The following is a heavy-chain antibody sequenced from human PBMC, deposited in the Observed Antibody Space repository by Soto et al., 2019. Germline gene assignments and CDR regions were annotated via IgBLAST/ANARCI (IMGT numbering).Heavy chain of an antibody. CDR2: IIPIFGTA. J-gene: IGHJ4*02. D-gene: IGHD4-4*01. CDR1: GGTFSSYA. CDR3: ARSIHHTVTSPLDC. V-gene: IGHV1-69*13. Sequence: SVKVSCKASGGTFSSYAISWVRQALGQGLEWMGGIIPIFGTANYAQKFQGRVTITADESTSTAYMELSSLRSEDTAVYYCARSIHHTVTSPLDCWGQGTLVTVSS.